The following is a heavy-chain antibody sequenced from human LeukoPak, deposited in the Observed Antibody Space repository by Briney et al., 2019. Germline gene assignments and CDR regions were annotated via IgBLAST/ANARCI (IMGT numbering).Heavy chain of an antibody. J-gene: IGHJ6*02. V-gene: IGHV4-30-4*01. CDR3: ARGDTAIHGMDV. D-gene: IGHD5-18*01. CDR1: GGSISSGDYY. CDR2: IYYSGST. Sequence: PSETLSLTCTVSGGSISSGDYYWSWIRQPPGQGLEWVGYIYYSGSTNYNPSLKSRVTISVDTSKNQFSLKLSSVTAADTAVYYCARGDTAIHGMDVWGQGTTVTVSS.